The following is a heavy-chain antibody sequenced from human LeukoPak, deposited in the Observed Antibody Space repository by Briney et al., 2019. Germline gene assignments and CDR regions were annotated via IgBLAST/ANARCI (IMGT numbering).Heavy chain of an antibody. V-gene: IGHV3-7*03. CDR3: ARGSSVWPAECFQH. CDR1: GFTFSSYW. CDR2: IKQDGSEK. Sequence: GGSLRLSCAASGFTFSSYWMSWVRQAPGKGLEWVANIKQDGSEKYYVDSVKGLFTISSDNAKNSLYLQMNSLTAEDTAVYYCARGSSVWPAECFQHWGQGTLVTFSS. D-gene: IGHD2-2*01. J-gene: IGHJ1*01.